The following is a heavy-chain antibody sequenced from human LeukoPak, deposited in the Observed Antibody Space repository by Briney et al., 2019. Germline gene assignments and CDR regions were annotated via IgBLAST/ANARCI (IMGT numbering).Heavy chain of an antibody. Sequence: SETLSLTCAVYGGSFSGYYWSWIRQPPGKGLEWIGEINHSGSTNYNPSLKSRVTISVDTSKNQFSLELSSVTAADTAVYYCARGGTPRRYCSGGSCYRSYWYFDLWGRGTLVAVSS. D-gene: IGHD2-15*01. V-gene: IGHV4-34*01. CDR2: INHSGST. J-gene: IGHJ2*01. CDR1: GGSFSGYY. CDR3: ARGGTPRRYCSGGSCYRSYWYFDL.